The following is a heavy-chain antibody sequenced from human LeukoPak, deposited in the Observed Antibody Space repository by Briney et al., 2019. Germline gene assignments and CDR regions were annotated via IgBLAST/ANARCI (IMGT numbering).Heavy chain of an antibody. CDR1: GYTFTSYD. CDR2: MNPNSGNT. V-gene: IGHV1-8*01. D-gene: IGHD3-3*01. J-gene: IGHJ4*02. CDR3: ARERMEYDFWSGYYTGFDY. Sequence: VASVKVSCKASGYTFTSYDINWVRQATGQGLEWMGWMNPNSGNTGYAQKFQGRVTMTTDTSTSTAYMELRSLRSDDTAVYYCARERMEYDFWSGYYTGFDYWGQGTLVTVSS.